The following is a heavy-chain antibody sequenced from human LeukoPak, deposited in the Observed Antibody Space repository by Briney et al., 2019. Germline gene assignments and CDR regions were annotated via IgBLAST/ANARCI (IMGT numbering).Heavy chain of an antibody. CDR1: GGSISSSSYY. J-gene: IGHJ4*02. V-gene: IGHV4-39*07. CDR2: IYHSGST. CDR3: ARVSREYQLLWFDY. D-gene: IGHD2-2*01. Sequence: SETLSLTCTVSGGSISSSSYYWGWIRQPPGKGLEWIGSIYHSGSTNYNPSLKSRVTISVDKSKNQFSLKLSSVTAADTAVYYCARVSREYQLLWFDYWGQGTLVTVSS.